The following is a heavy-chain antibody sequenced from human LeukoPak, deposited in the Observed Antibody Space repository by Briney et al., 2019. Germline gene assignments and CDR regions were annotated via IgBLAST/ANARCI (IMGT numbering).Heavy chain of an antibody. CDR2: ISGSGGST. J-gene: IGHJ4*02. D-gene: IGHD3-10*01. CDR1: RFTFNTYA. V-gene: IGHV3-23*01. Sequence: GGALRLSCAASRFTFNTYAMSWVRPAPGKGREWVSAISGSGGSTYYADSVKGRFTISRDNSKNTLYLQMNSLRAEDTAVYYCAKGGLVWFGELNWGQGTLVTVSS. CDR3: AKGGLVWFGELN.